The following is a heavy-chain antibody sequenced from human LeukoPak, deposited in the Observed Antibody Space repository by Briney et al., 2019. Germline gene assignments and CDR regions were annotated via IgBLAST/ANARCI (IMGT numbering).Heavy chain of an antibody. J-gene: IGHJ4*02. CDR2: INSNGGST. CDR3: VKSGYSSLSDVDD. V-gene: IGHV3-64D*09. Sequence: GGSLRLSCSVSGFTFIAYAMHWVRQAPGKGLEFVSSINSNGGSTYHADSVKGRFTISRDNSKNTLYLQMSSLRAEDTAVYYCVKSGYSSLSDVDDWGQGTMVTVSS. CDR1: GFTFIAYA. D-gene: IGHD6-19*01.